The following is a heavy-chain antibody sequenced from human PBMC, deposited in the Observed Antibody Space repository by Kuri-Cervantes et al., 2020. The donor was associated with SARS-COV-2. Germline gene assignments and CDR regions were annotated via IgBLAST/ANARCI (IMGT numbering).Heavy chain of an antibody. CDR3: ARGVRLLWFGVSHNWFDP. CDR1: GGSISSGGYY. Sequence: SETLSLTCTVSGGSISSGGYYWSWIRQHPGKGLEWIGYIYYSGSTYYNPSLKSRVTISVDTSKNQFSLKLSSVTAADTAVYYCARGVRLLWFGVSHNWFDPWGQGTLVTVSS. CDR2: IYYSGST. J-gene: IGHJ5*02. V-gene: IGHV4-31*03. D-gene: IGHD3-10*01.